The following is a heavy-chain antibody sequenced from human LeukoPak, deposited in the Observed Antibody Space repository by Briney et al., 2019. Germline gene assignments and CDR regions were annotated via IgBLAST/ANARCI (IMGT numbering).Heavy chain of an antibody. CDR1: GGSISSSSYY. J-gene: IGHJ4*02. CDR3: ARDGYNPIDY. CDR2: IYYSGST. Sequence: SETLSLTCTVSGGSISSSSYYWDWIRQPPGKGLEWIGTIYYSGSTYYSPSLKSRVTISVDTSKNQFSLKLSSVTAADTAVYYCARDGYNPIDYWGQGTLVTVSS. D-gene: IGHD5-24*01. V-gene: IGHV4-39*07.